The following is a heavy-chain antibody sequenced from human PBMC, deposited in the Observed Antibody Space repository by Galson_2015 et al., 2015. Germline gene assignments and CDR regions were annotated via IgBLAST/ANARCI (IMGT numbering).Heavy chain of an antibody. Sequence: SLRLSCAASGFTISNYEMNWVRQAPGKGPEWISHIKTGGSAMYYADSLKGRFTISRDDAKNSVYLQMNSLRVEDTAVYYCARDVRYYTSSGIPWGQGTLVTVSS. V-gene: IGHV3-48*03. D-gene: IGHD2-8*01. CDR3: ARDVRYYTSSGIP. CDR1: GFTISNYE. J-gene: IGHJ5*02. CDR2: IKTGGSAM.